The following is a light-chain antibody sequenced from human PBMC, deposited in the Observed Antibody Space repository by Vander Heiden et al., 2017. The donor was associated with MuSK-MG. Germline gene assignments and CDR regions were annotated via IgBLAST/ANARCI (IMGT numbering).Light chain of an antibody. J-gene: IGKJ2*01. Sequence: DIQVTQSPSFLSASVGDSVTISCRASQGISGYLNWYQQKPGEAPKLLIYAAANLLTGVTPRFSGSGSGTDFTLAIRSVQPEDGATYYCQQSYSTPYTFGQGTNLDIK. CDR2: AAA. CDR3: QQSYSTPYT. CDR1: QGISGY. V-gene: IGKV1-39*01.